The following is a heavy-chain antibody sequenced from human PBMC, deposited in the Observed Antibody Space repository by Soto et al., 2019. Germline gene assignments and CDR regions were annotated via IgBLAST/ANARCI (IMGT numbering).Heavy chain of an antibody. J-gene: IGHJ6*02. CDR3: ARGGFGGYGMDV. CDR1: GYTFTSYY. Sequence: ASVKVSCKASGYTFTSYYMHWVRQAPGQGLEWMGIINPSGGSTSYAQKFQGRVTMTRDTSTGPVYMELSSLRSEDTAVYYCARGGFGGYGMDVWGQGTTVTVSS. D-gene: IGHD3-10*01. CDR2: INPSGGST. V-gene: IGHV1-46*01.